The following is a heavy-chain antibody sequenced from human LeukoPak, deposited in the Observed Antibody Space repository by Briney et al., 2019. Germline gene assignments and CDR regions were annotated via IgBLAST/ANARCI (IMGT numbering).Heavy chain of an antibody. V-gene: IGHV4-59*08. J-gene: IGHJ4*02. CDR1: GGSITSYY. CDR3: ARHWRQDSNVYHFDY. D-gene: IGHD3-22*01. Sequence: PSETLSLTCTVSGGSITSYYWSWARQPPGKGLEWIGYVYYTGSTNYNPSLKSRVTISVDTSKNQFSLKLSSVTAADTAVLYCARHWRQDSNVYHFDYWGQGTLVTVSS. CDR2: VYYTGST.